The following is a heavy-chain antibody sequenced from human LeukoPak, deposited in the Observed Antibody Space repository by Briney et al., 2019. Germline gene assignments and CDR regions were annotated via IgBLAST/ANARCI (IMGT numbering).Heavy chain of an antibody. CDR1: GGSISSGSYY. J-gene: IGHJ5*02. CDR3: ARGALRYWFDP. CDR2: IYTSGST. Sequence: PSQTLSLTCTVSGGSISSGSYYWNWIRQPAGKGLELIGRIYTSGSTNYNPSLKSRVTISVDKSKNQFSLKLSSVTAADTAVYYCARGALRYWFDPWGQGTLVTVSS. V-gene: IGHV4-61*02.